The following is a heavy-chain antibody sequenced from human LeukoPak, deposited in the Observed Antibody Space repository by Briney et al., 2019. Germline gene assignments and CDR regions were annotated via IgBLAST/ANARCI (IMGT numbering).Heavy chain of an antibody. CDR3: ARVEDGSGSYPMGY. CDR1: GFTFSSYS. CDR2: ISSSSSYI. D-gene: IGHD3-10*01. V-gene: IGHV3-21*01. Sequence: GGSLRLSCAASGFTFSSYSMNWVRQAPGKGLEWVSSISSSSSYIYYADSVKGRFTISRDNAKNSLYLQMNSLRAEDTAVYYCARVEDGSGSYPMGYWGQGTLVTVSS. J-gene: IGHJ4*02.